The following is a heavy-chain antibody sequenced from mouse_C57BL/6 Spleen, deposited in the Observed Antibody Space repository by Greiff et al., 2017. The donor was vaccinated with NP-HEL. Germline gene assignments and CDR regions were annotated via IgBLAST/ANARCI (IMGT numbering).Heavy chain of an antibody. CDR2: ISSGSSTI. CDR3: ARSYYYGSSYWFAY. D-gene: IGHD1-1*01. Sequence: EVQLVESGGGLVKPGGSLKLSCAASGFTFSDYGMHWVRQAPEKALEWVAYISSGSSTIYYADTVKGRFTISGDNAKNTLFLQMTSLRSEDTAMYYCARSYYYGSSYWFAYWGQGTLVTVSA. CDR1: GFTFSDYG. V-gene: IGHV5-17*01. J-gene: IGHJ3*01.